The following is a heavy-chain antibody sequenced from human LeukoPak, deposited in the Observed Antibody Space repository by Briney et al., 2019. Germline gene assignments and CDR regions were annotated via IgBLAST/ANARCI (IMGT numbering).Heavy chain of an antibody. Sequence: SETLSLTCTVSGDSFSSVTDYWAWIRQPPGKGLEWIASGDYSGGTYYNPSLESRVAISVDTSKNQFSLKLSSVTAADTAVYYCARGEAAANFGYWGQGTLVTVSS. V-gene: IGHV4-39*07. J-gene: IGHJ4*02. CDR3: ARGEAAANFGY. CDR2: GDYSGGT. CDR1: GDSFSSVTDY. D-gene: IGHD2-2*01.